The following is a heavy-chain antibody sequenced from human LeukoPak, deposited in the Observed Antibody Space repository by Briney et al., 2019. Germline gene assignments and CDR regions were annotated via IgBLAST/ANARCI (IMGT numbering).Heavy chain of an antibody. V-gene: IGHV1-69*13. CDR1: GGTFSSYA. CDR2: IIPIFGTA. J-gene: IGHJ5*02. Sequence: SVKVSCKASGGTFSSYAISWVRQAPGQGLEWMGGIIPIFGTANYAQKFQGRVTITADESTSTAYMELSSLRSEDTAVYYCAREEEQWLVRWFDPWGQGTLVTVSS. D-gene: IGHD6-19*01. CDR3: AREEEQWLVRWFDP.